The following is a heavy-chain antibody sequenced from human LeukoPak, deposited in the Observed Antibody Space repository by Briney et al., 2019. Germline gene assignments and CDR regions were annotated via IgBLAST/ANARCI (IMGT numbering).Heavy chain of an antibody. CDR1: GGSFSGYH. CDR3: AREEGDSSGYWFQRPAI. J-gene: IGHJ4*02. V-gene: IGHV4-34*01. Sequence: SETLSLTCAVYGGSFSGYHWRWIRHPPGKGLEWLGEINHSGSTNYNPSLKSPVTISVDTSKNQSSLKLSSVTAADTAVYYCAREEGDSSGYWFQRPAIWGQGTLVTVSS. D-gene: IGHD3-22*01. CDR2: INHSGST.